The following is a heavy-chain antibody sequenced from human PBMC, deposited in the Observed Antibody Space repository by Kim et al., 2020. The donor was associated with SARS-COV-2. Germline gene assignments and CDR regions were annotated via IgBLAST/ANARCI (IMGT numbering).Heavy chain of an antibody. V-gene: IGHV3-43*01. Sequence: VKGRFTISRDNSKNSLYLQMNSLRTEDTALYYCLVVPAAPPTYYYYYMDVWGKGTTVTVSS. D-gene: IGHD2-2*01. CDR3: LVVPAAPPTYYYYYMDV. J-gene: IGHJ6*03.